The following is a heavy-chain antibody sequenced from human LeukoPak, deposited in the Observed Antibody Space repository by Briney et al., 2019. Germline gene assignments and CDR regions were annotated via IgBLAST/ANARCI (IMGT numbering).Heavy chain of an antibody. V-gene: IGHV1-69*13. CDR1: GGTFSSYA. J-gene: IGHJ5*02. D-gene: IGHD2-2*01. Sequence: GASVKVSCKASGGTFSSYAISWVRQAPGQGLEWMGGIIPIFGTANYAQKFQGRVTITADESTSTAYMELSSLRSEDTAVYYCARDHCSSTSCYSRDIFFNNWFDPWGQGTLVTVSS. CDR2: IIPIFGTA. CDR3: ARDHCSSTSCYSRDIFFNNWFDP.